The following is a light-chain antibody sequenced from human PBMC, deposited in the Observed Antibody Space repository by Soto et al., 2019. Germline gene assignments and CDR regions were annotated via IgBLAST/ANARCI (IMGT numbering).Light chain of an antibody. CDR2: DAS. CDR3: QQRSYWPIT. J-gene: IGKJ5*01. CDR1: QNVANY. V-gene: IGKV3-11*01. Sequence: EIVLTQSPAPLSLSPGERATLSCRASQNVANYLDWYQQKPGQAPRLLIYDASNRATGIPARFSGSGSGTDCTLTISSLEPEDVAVYYCQQRSYWPITFGQGTRLEI.